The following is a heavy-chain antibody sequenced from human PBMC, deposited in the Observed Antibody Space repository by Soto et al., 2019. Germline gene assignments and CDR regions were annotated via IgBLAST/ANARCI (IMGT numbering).Heavy chain of an antibody. V-gene: IGHV4-31*02. CDR1: GGSISSGGYY. J-gene: IGHJ4*02. CDR3: ASYTVFYPPRPAY. Sequence: PSETLSVTWTVSGGSISSGGYYCSWIRQHPGKGLEWIGYIYYSGSTYYNPSLKSRVTISVDTSKNQFSLKLSSVTAADTAVYYSASYTVFYPPRPAYWGQGTLVPVSP. CDR2: IYYSGST. D-gene: IGHD2-2*02.